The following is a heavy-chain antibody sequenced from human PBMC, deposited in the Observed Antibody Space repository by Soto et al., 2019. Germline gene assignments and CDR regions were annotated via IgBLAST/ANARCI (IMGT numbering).Heavy chain of an antibody. CDR2: INHSGST. Sequence: PSETLSLTCAVYGGSFSGYYWSWIRQPPGKGLEWIGEINHSGSTNYNPSLKSRVTISVDTSKNQFSLKLSSVTAADTAVYYCARGVRGAVAGTRIFWFDPWGQGILVTVSS. V-gene: IGHV4-34*01. CDR1: GGSFSGYY. D-gene: IGHD6-19*01. CDR3: ARGVRGAVAGTRIFWFDP. J-gene: IGHJ5*02.